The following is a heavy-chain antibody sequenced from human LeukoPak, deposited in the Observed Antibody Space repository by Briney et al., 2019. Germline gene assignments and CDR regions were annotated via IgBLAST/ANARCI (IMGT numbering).Heavy chain of an antibody. V-gene: IGHV3-73*01. D-gene: IGHD5-12*01. CDR1: GFTFSGSA. CDR3: TRFEFLATNYYYGMDV. J-gene: IGHJ6*02. Sequence: GGSLRLSCAASGFTFSGSAMHWVRQASGKGLEWAGRIRSKANSYATAYAASVKGRFTISRDDSKNTAYLQMNSLKTEDTAVYYCTRFEFLATNYYYGMDVWGQGTTVTVSS. CDR2: IRSKANSYAT.